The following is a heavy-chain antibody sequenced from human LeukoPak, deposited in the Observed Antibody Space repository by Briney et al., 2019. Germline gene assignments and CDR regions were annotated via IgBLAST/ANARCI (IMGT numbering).Heavy chain of an antibody. CDR2: IYHSGST. Sequence: SETLSLTCAVSGYSITSGYYWRWIRQPPGKGLEWIGSIYHSGSTYYNPSLKSRVTISVDTSKNQFSLKLSSVTAADTAVYYCASGSSLVWFDPWGQGTLVTVSS. J-gene: IGHJ5*02. CDR3: ASGSSLVWFDP. D-gene: IGHD6-13*01. V-gene: IGHV4-38-2*01. CDR1: GYSITSGYY.